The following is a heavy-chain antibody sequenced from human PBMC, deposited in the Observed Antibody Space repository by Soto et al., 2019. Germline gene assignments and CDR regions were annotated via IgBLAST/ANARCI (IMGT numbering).Heavy chain of an antibody. J-gene: IGHJ4*02. D-gene: IGHD6-19*01. CDR1: GFTFSSYA. V-gene: IGHV3-23*01. CDR2: ISGSGGST. CDR3: AKDQSVEYSSGWYVNHPSDY. Sequence: PGGSLRLSCAASGFTFSSYAMSWVRQAPGKGLEWVSAISGSGGSTYYADSVKGRFTISRDNSKNTLYLQMNSLRAEDTAVYYCAKDQSVEYSSGWYVNHPSDYWGQGTLVTVSS.